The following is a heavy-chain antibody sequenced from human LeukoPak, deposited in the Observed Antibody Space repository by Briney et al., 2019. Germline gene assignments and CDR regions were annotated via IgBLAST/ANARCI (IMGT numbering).Heavy chain of an antibody. V-gene: IGHV4-39*01. CDR3: ARLRDARWLLEY. J-gene: IGHJ4*02. CDR2: NLYSVKR. D-gene: IGHD4-23*01. CDR1: GDSVSSTAYY. Sequence: SETLSLTCSVSGDSVSSTAYYWGWIRQPPGKGLEWIASNLYSVKRYYNPSFNSRVSISVDTSSNRLSLRLTSVNAADTAVYYCARLRDARWLLEYWGQGTLVTVSS.